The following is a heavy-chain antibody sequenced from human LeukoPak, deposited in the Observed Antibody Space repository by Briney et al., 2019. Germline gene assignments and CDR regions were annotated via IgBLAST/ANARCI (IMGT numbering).Heavy chain of an antibody. Sequence: GGSLRLSCAASGFTFSIYAMSWVRQAPGKGLEWASAISGSDGSTYYADSVKGRFTISRDNSKNTLYLQMNSLRADDTAVYYCAKESSSGWGWGQGTLVTVSS. V-gene: IGHV3-23*01. CDR3: AKESSSGWG. D-gene: IGHD6-19*01. CDR2: ISGSDGST. J-gene: IGHJ4*02. CDR1: GFTFSIYA.